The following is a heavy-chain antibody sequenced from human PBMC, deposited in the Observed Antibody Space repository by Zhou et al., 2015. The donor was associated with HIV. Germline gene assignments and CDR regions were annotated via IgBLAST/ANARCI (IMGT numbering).Heavy chain of an antibody. CDR2: ITPALGPP. J-gene: IGHJ5*02. D-gene: IGHD1-26*01. V-gene: IGHV1-69*01. CDR1: GGTFSAYA. CDR3: ARSLGSTYSNWFDP. Sequence: QVQLVQSGAELKKPGSSVRVSCKASGGTFSAYAINWIRQAPGQGLEWMGRITPALGPPDYADNFRGRVAITANESTNTGYMELTGLTFGDTAVYYCARSLGSTYSNWFDPWGQGTLVAVSS.